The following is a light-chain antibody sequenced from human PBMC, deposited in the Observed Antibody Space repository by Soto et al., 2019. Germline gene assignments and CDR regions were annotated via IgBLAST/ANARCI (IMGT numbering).Light chain of an antibody. CDR2: AAS. CDR1: QGISNY. V-gene: IGKV1-27*01. Sequence: DIQMTQSPSSLSASVGDRVTITCRASQGISNYLAWYQQKPGKVPKLLIYAASTLQSVVPSRFSGSGSGTDFTLTISSLPPEDVATYYCQKYNSAPWTFGQGTKVEIK. J-gene: IGKJ1*01. CDR3: QKYNSAPWT.